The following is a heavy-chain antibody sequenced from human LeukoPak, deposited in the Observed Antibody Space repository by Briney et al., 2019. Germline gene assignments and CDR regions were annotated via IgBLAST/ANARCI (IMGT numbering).Heavy chain of an antibody. Sequence: GGSLRLSCAASAFTFSSYGMHWVRQAPGKGLEWVAVISSDGSNKYYADSVKGRFTISRDNSKNTLYLQMDSLRAEDTAVYFCAGRAGPTWYFDYWGQGSLVTVSS. CDR2: ISSDGSNK. V-gene: IGHV3-30*03. D-gene: IGHD6-25*01. J-gene: IGHJ4*02. CDR3: AGRAGPTWYFDY. CDR1: AFTFSSYG.